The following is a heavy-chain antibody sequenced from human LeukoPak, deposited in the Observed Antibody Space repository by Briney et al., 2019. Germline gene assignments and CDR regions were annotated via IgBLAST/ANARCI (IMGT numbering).Heavy chain of an antibody. Sequence: SETLSLTCTVSGVSINRHYLNWIRQPPGKGLEWIGYIYGSGRTNYNPSLKSRVTMSVDTSKSPFSLNLNSLTASDTAVYSCVVSPSQEFFDYWGQGPLVNVSS. CDR1: GVSINRHY. CDR2: IYGSGRT. J-gene: IGHJ4*02. CDR3: VVSPSQEFFDY. D-gene: IGHD2/OR15-2a*01. V-gene: IGHV4-4*09.